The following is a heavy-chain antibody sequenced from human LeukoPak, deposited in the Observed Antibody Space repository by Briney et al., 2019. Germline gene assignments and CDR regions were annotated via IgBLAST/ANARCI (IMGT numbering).Heavy chain of an antibody. J-gene: IGHJ5*02. CDR2: IYYSGST. CDR3: ARRVGIGYCSSTSCRNWFDP. Sequence: PSETLSLTCTVSGGSISSSSYYWGWIRQPPGTGLEWIGSIYYSGSTYYNPSLKSRVTISVDTSKNQFSLKLSSVTAADTAVYYCARRVGIGYCSSTSCRNWFDPWGQGTLVTVSS. V-gene: IGHV4-39*01. D-gene: IGHD2-2*01. CDR1: GGSISSSSYY.